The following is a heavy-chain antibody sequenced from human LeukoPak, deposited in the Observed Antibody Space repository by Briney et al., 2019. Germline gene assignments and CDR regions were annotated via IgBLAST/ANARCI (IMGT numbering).Heavy chain of an antibody. CDR2: IYHSGST. Sequence: PSETLSLTCTVSGYSISSGYYWGWIRPPPGKGLEWIGSIYHSGSTYYNPSLKSRLTISVDTSKNQFSLKLSSVTAADTAVYYCARISGGYNYRPFDYWGQGTLVTVSS. CDR3: ARISGGYNYRPFDY. V-gene: IGHV4-38-2*02. J-gene: IGHJ4*02. CDR1: GYSISSGYY. D-gene: IGHD5-24*01.